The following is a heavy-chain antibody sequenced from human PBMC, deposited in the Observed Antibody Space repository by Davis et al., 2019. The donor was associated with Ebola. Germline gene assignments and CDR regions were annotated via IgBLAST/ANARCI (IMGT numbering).Heavy chain of an antibody. V-gene: IGHV1-2*06. CDR3: ARDLEYYDILTGYFGFDP. D-gene: IGHD3-9*01. Sequence: ASVKVSCKASGYTFTGYYMHWVRQAPGQGLEWMGRINPNSGGTNYAQKFQGRVTMTRDTSISTAYMELSRLRSDDTAVYYCARDLEYYDILTGYFGFDPWGQGTLVTVSS. CDR1: GYTFTGYY. CDR2: INPNSGGT. J-gene: IGHJ5*02.